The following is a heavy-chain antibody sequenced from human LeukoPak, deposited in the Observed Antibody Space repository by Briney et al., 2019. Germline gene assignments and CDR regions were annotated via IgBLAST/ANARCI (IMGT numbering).Heavy chain of an antibody. CDR1: GGTFSSYA. CDR3: ARGGYYDSSGYYGTGRLDLVDVFDI. J-gene: IGHJ3*02. D-gene: IGHD3-22*01. CDR2: IIPILGIA. Sequence: ASVKVSCKASGGTFSSYAISWVRQAPGQGLEWMGRIIPILGIANYAQKFQGRVTITADKSTSTAYMELSSLRSEDTAVYYCARGGYYDSSGYYGTGRLDLVDVFDIWGQGTMVTVSS. V-gene: IGHV1-69*04.